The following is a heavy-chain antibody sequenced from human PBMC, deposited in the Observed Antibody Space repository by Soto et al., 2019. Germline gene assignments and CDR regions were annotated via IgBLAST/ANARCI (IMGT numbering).Heavy chain of an antibody. CDR3: AKSPRPYYDFWSGYYTSEDYYFDY. CDR1: GFTFSSYA. D-gene: IGHD3-3*01. CDR2: ISGSGGST. Sequence: PGGSLRLSCAASGFTFSSYAMSWVRQAPGKGLEWVSAISGSGGSTYYADSVKGRFTISRDNSKNTLYLQMNSLRAEDTAVYYCAKSPRPYYDFWSGYYTSEDYYFDYWGQGTPVTV. J-gene: IGHJ4*02. V-gene: IGHV3-23*01.